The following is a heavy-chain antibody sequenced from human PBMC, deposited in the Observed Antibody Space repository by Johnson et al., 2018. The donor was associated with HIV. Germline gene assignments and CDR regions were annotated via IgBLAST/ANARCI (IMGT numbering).Heavy chain of an antibody. CDR3: ARERATLFFRASGAAFNV. D-gene: IGHD3-3*01. CDR2: IQYDGKNK. V-gene: IGHV3-30*02. J-gene: IGHJ3*01. Sequence: PGRWLEEVAFIQYDGKNKYYADSVKGRFTISRDNSKNTLFLQMSSLRTEDTAVYYCARERATLFFRASGAAFNVWGQGTMVTVSS.